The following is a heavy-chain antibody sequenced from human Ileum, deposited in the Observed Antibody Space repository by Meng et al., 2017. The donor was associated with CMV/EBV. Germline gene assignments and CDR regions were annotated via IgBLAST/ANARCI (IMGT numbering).Heavy chain of an antibody. D-gene: IGHD3-3*01. CDR3: ARDRCRNAACYDFDA. Sequence: GESLKISCAASGFTFSDYSISWVRQAPGKGLEWVSYITNSGGVIYYADSVKGRFTISRDNAKSTLYLQMNSLRAEDTAVYYCARDRCRNAACYDFDAWGQGTPVTVSS. CDR1: GFTFSDYS. V-gene: IGHV3-48*04. CDR2: ITNSGGVI. J-gene: IGHJ4*02.